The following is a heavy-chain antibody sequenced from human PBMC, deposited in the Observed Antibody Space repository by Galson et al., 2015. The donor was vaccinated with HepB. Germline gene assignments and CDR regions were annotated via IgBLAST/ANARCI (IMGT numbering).Heavy chain of an antibody. CDR1: GFKFSDYW. Sequence: SLRLSCAASGFKFSDYWMSWVRLVPGKGLEWVANIKQNSTVKNYVDSVKGRFIISRDNAENSLYLQMNGLRVEDTGIYYCARDSRRLFGYWGRGTLVTVSS. D-gene: IGHD6-25*01. V-gene: IGHV3-7*03. CDR2: IKQNSTVK. CDR3: ARDSRRLFGY. J-gene: IGHJ4*02.